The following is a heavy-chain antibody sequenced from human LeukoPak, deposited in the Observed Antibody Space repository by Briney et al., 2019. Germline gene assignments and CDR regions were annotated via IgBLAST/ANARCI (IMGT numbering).Heavy chain of an antibody. V-gene: IGHV4-34*01. CDR3: ARGSAARPA. J-gene: IGHJ4*02. CDR2: INHSGST. Sequence: SETLSLTCAVYGGSFSGYYWSWIRQPPGKGLEWIGAINHSGSTNYNPSLKSRVTISVDTSKNQFSLKLSSVTAADTAVYYCARGSAARPAWGQGTLVTVSS. CDR1: GGSFSGYY. D-gene: IGHD6-6*01.